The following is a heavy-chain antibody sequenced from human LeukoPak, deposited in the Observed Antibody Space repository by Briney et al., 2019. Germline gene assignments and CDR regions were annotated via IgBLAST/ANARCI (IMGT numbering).Heavy chain of an antibody. D-gene: IGHD1-26*01. Sequence: SETLSLTCTVSGGSISSYYWSWIRQPAGKGLEWIGRIYTSGSTNYNPSLKSRVTISVDTSKNQFSLKLSSVTAADTAVYYCARHCSSSGSYFNYGMDVWGQGTTVTVSS. CDR2: IYTSGST. CDR3: ARHCSSSGSYFNYGMDV. V-gene: IGHV4-4*07. J-gene: IGHJ6*02. CDR1: GGSISSYY.